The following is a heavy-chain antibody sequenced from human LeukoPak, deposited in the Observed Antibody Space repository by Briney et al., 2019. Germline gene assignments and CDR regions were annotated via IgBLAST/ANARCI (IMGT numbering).Heavy chain of an antibody. Sequence: PGGSLRLSCAASGFTFSSYGMHWVRQAPGKGLEWVAVISYDGSNKYYADSVKGRFTISRDNSKNTLYLQMNSLRAEDTAVYYCARGRDYYDRPELAYFDYWGQGTLVTVSS. CDR2: ISYDGSNK. D-gene: IGHD3-22*01. V-gene: IGHV3-30*03. CDR3: ARGRDYYDRPELAYFDY. J-gene: IGHJ4*02. CDR1: GFTFSSYG.